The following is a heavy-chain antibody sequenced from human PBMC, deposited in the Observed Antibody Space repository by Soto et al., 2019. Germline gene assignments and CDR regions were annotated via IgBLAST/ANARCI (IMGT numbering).Heavy chain of an antibody. CDR1: GFTFSTYA. J-gene: IGHJ4*02. CDR3: AKPSTSYDFWSDYYFDYFDY. Sequence: GGSLRLSCAASGFTFSTYAMSWVRQAPGKGLEWVSAISGSAGSTYYADSVKGRFTISRDNSKNTLYLQMNSLRAEDTAVYYCAKPSTSYDFWSDYYFDYFDYWGQGTLVTVSS. D-gene: IGHD3-3*01. V-gene: IGHV3-23*01. CDR2: ISGSAGST.